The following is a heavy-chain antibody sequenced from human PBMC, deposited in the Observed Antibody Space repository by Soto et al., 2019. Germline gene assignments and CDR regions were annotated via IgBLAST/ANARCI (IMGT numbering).Heavy chain of an antibody. CDR3: FNVAFGY. CDR2: INQDGSEK. Sequence: GGSLRLSSTASGFSFSSNWMSWVRQAPGKGPEWVANINQDGSEKYCADSVKGRFTISRDNAKNSLYLQMDSLRVEDTALYYCFNVAFGYWGRGTLVTVS. V-gene: IGHV3-7*01. CDR1: GFSFSSNW. J-gene: IGHJ4*02.